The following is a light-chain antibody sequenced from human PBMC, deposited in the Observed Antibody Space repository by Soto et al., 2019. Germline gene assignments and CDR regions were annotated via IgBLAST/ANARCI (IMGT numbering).Light chain of an antibody. V-gene: IGKV3-11*01. CDR1: QSVSSY. CDR3: QQRSNWPLS. J-gene: IGKJ3*01. CDR2: DAS. Sequence: EIVLTQPPATLSLSPGERATRSCRASQSVSSYLAWYQQKPGQAPRLLIYDASNRATGIPARFSGSGSGTDFTLTISSLEPEDFAVYYCQQRSNWPLSFGPGTKVDIK.